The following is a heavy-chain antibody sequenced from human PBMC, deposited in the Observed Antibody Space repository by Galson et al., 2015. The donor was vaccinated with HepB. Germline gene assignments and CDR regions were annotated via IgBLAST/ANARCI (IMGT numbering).Heavy chain of an antibody. CDR3: AARYYYGSGSWAYYYGMDV. D-gene: IGHD3-10*01. Sequence: SVKVSCKASGFTFTSSAMQWVRQARGQRLEWIGWIVDGSGNTNYAQKFQERVTITRDMSTSTAYMELSSLRSEDTAVYYCAARYYYGSGSWAYYYGMDVWGQGTTVTVSS. V-gene: IGHV1-58*02. J-gene: IGHJ6*02. CDR1: GFTFTSSA. CDR2: IVDGSGNT.